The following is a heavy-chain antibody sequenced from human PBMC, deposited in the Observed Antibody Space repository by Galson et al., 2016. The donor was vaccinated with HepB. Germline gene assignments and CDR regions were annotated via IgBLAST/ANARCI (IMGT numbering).Heavy chain of an antibody. D-gene: IGHD3-9*01. V-gene: IGHV3-74*01. Sequence: SLRLSCAASGFTFSSYWMHWVRQAPGKGLVWVSRVKTGGSHTSYAHSVLRRFTISRDNARNTLDLQMNNLRAEDTAVYYCVRDDSFGWYAFAIWDQGREVTGSS. CDR1: GFTFSSYW. J-gene: IGHJ3*02. CDR3: VRDDSFGWYAFAI. CDR2: VKTGGSHT.